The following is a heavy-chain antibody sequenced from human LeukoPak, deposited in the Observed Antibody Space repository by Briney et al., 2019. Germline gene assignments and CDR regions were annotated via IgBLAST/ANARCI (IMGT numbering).Heavy chain of an antibody. V-gene: IGHV1-2*06. CDR1: GYTFTGYY. CDR2: INPNSGGT. Sequence: ASVKVSCKASGYTFTGYYMHWVRQAPGQGLEWMGRINPNSGGTNYAQKFQGRVTMTRDTSISTAYMELSRLRSDDTAVFYCASTGYGGTYDAFDIWGQGTMVTVSS. J-gene: IGHJ3*02. CDR3: ASTGYGGTYDAFDI. D-gene: IGHD4-23*01.